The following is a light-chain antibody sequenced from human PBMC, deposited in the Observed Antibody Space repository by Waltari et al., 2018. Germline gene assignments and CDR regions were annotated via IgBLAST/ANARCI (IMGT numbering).Light chain of an antibody. J-gene: IGKJ3*01. V-gene: IGKV1-16*02. CDR3: QQYKSYPLV. CDR1: PGISNY. CDR2: CAS. Sequence: DIQMTQSPSSLSASLGDRVTITCRASPGISNYLAWFQQKPGKAPKSLIYCASSLQSGVPSKFSGSGAGTDFTLTITSLQPEDFATYYCQQYKSYPLVFGPGTKVDIK.